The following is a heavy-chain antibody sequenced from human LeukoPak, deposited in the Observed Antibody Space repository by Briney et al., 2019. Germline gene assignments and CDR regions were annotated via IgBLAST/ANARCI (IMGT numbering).Heavy chain of an antibody. J-gene: IGHJ4*02. CDR2: IYTSGST. V-gene: IGHV4-4*07. CDR1: GGSIRSYY. CDR3: ARVPAPYGDYFDY. Sequence: SETLSLTCTVSGGSIRSYYWSWIRQPAGKGLEWIGRIYTSGSTNYNPSLKSRVTMSVDTSKNQFSLKLSSVTAADTAVYYCARVPAPYGDYFDYWGQGTLVTVSS. D-gene: IGHD2-2*01.